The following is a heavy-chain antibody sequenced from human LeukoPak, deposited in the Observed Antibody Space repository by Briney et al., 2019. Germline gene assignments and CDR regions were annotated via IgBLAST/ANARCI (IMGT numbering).Heavy chain of an antibody. Sequence: GGSLRLSCAASGFTFSNYDMHWVRQAAGKGLEWVSGIGTAGGTYYPASVKGRFTISRENAKSSLYLQINSLSAGDTAVYYCASSPAYSSSWYAIDNWGQGTLVTVSS. CDR2: IGTAGGT. D-gene: IGHD6-13*01. CDR1: GFTFSNYD. CDR3: ASSPAYSSSWYAIDN. J-gene: IGHJ4*02. V-gene: IGHV3-13*01.